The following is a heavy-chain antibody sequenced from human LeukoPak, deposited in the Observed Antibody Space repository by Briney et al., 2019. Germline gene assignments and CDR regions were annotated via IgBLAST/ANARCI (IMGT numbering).Heavy chain of an antibody. V-gene: IGHV4-61*02. Sequence: SETLSLTCTVSGDSISSGDYYWSWIRQPAGKGLEWIGRISSSGSTNYNPSLKSRVTISVDTSKNQFSLKLSSVTAADTAVYYCARDLQLVNWFDPWGQGTLVTVSS. D-gene: IGHD1-1*01. CDR1: GDSISSGDYY. J-gene: IGHJ5*02. CDR2: ISSSGST. CDR3: ARDLQLVNWFDP.